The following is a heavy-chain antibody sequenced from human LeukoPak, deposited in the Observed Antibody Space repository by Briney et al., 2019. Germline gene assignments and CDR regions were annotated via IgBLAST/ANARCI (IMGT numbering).Heavy chain of an antibody. CDR2: INHSGST. CDR3: ARGQWLVHYYYYGMDV. V-gene: IGHV4-34*01. CDR1: GGSFSGYY. Sequence: PSETLFLTCAVYGGSFSGYYWSWIRQPPGKGLEWIGEINHSGSTNYNPSLKSRVTISVDTSKNQFSLKLSSVTAADTAVYYCARGQWLVHYYYYGMDVWGKGTTVTVSS. J-gene: IGHJ6*04. D-gene: IGHD6-19*01.